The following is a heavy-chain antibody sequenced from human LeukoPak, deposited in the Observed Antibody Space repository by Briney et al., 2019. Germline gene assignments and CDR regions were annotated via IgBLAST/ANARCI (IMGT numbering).Heavy chain of an antibody. CDR3: AREVAAAGIDP. D-gene: IGHD6-13*01. Sequence: SETLSLTCTVSGGSISSYYWSWIRQPPGKGLEWIGYIYYSGSTNYNPSLKSRVTISVDTSKNQFSLKLNSVTAADTAVYYCAREVAAAGIDPWGQGTLVTVSS. CDR2: IYYSGST. V-gene: IGHV4-59*01. J-gene: IGHJ5*02. CDR1: GGSISSYY.